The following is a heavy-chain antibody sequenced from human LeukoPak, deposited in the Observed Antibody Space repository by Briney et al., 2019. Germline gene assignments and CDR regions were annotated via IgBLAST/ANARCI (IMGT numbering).Heavy chain of an antibody. Sequence: ASVKVSCKASGYTFTGYYMHWVRQAPGQGLEWMGWVNPNSGGTNYAQKFQGWVTTTRDTSISTAYMELSRLRSDDTAVYYCARAQEKGYCSGGSCYDYWGQGTLVTVSS. CDR2: VNPNSGGT. J-gene: IGHJ4*02. D-gene: IGHD2-15*01. CDR3: ARAQEKGYCSGGSCYDY. CDR1: GYTFTGYY. V-gene: IGHV1-2*04.